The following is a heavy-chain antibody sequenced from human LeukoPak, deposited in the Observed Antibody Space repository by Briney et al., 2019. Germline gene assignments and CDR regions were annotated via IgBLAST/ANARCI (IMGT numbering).Heavy chain of an antibody. D-gene: IGHD2-15*01. CDR3: ARDSWYSGYDFGEIVVVAANNWFDP. J-gene: IGHJ5*02. V-gene: IGHV3-53*01. CDR2: IYSDNT. CDR1: GFTVSTNS. Sequence: GGSLRLSCTVSGFTVSTNSMSWVRQAPGKGLEWVSFIYSDNTHYSDSVKGRFTISRDNSKNTLYLQMNSLRADDTAVYYCARDSWYSGYDFGEIVVVAANNWFDPWGQGTLVTVSS.